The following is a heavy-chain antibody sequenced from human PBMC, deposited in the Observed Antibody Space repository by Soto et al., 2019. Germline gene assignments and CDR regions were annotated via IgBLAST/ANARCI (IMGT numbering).Heavy chain of an antibody. V-gene: IGHV2-5*02. CDR1: GFSLSTTGVG. J-gene: IGHJ4*02. CDR2: VYWDDDK. CDR3: AHVLGYCSGGSCYSGPSDY. D-gene: IGHD2-15*01. Sequence: ESGPTLVNPTQALALTCTFSGFSLSTTGVGVGWIRQPPGKALEWLVFVYWDDDKRYSPPLKSRLTITKDTSKNQVVLTMTNMDPVDTATYYCAHVLGYCSGGSCYSGPSDYWGQGTLVTVSS.